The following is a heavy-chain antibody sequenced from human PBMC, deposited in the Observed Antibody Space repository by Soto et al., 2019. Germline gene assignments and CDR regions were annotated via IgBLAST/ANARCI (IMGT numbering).Heavy chain of an antibody. D-gene: IGHD5-18*01. J-gene: IGHJ4*02. CDR1: GGSFSGYY. CDR3: ARGDTAMAFDY. CDR2: INHSGST. Sequence: LSLTCAVYGGSFSGYYWSWIRQPPGKGLEWIGEINHSGSTNYNPSLKSRVTISVDTSKNQFSLKLSSVTAADTAVYYCARGDTAMAFDYWGQGTLVTVSS. V-gene: IGHV4-34*01.